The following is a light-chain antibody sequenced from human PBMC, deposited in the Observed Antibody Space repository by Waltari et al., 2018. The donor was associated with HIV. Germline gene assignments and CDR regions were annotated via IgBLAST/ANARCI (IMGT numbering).Light chain of an antibody. CDR3: SSYTSSSTLV. Sequence: QSALTQPASVSGSPGQSITISCTVTSSDAGGYNYVSWYQQHPGKAPKLIIYDVSNRPSWVSTRFSGSKSGNTASLTISGLQAEDEADYDCSSYTSSSTLVFGGGTKLTVL. J-gene: IGLJ2*01. CDR2: DVS. CDR1: SSDAGGYNY. V-gene: IGLV2-14*01.